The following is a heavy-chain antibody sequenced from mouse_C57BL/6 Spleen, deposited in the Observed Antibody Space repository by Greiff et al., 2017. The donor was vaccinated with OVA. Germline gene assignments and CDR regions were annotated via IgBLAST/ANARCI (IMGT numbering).Heavy chain of an antibody. V-gene: IGHV1-81*01. CDR2: IYPRSGNT. CDR3: ARRDLLLRAMDY. Sequence: VQVVESGAELARPGASVKLSCKASGYTFTSYGISWVKQRTGQGLEWIGEIYPRSGNTYYNEKFKGKATLTADKSSSTAYMELRSLTSEDSAVYFCARRDLLLRAMDYWGQGTSVTVSS. CDR1: GYTFTSYG. J-gene: IGHJ4*01. D-gene: IGHD2-1*01.